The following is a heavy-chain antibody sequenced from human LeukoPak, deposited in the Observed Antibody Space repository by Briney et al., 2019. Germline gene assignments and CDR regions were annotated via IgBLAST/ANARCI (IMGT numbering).Heavy chain of an antibody. CDR2: IYSGGST. V-gene: IGHV3-53*01. CDR3: AGSHVVLFDY. J-gene: IGHJ4*02. Sequence: GGSLRLSCAASGFTFSSYEMSWVRQAPGKGLEWVSVIYSGGSTYYADSVKGRFTISRDNSKNTLYLQMNGLRAEDTAVYYCAGSHVVLFDYWGQGTLVTVSS. CDR1: GFTFSSYE. D-gene: IGHD3-10*01.